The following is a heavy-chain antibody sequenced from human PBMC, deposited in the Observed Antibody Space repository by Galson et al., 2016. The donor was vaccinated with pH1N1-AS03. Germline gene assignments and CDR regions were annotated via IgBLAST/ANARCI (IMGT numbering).Heavy chain of an antibody. CDR3: ARRVYGDYVNWFDP. D-gene: IGHD4-17*01. J-gene: IGHJ5*02. CDR1: GGSISSSSYY. V-gene: IGHV4-39*01. CDR2: IYYSGST. Sequence: ETLSLTCTVSGGSISSSSYYWGWIRQPPGKGLEWIGSIYYSGSTYYNPSLKSRVTISVDTSKNQFSLKLSSVTAADTAVDDCARRVYGDYVNWFDPWGQGTLVTVSS.